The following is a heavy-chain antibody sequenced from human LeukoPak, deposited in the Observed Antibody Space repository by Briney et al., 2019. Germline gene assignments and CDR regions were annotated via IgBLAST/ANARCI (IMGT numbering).Heavy chain of an antibody. CDR3: ARDLSSYDSSGYYGY. D-gene: IGHD3-22*01. J-gene: IGHJ4*02. V-gene: IGHV1-69*13. CDR1: GYTFTSYY. Sequence: GASVKVSCKASGYTFTSYYMHWVRQAPGQGLEWMGGIIPIFGTANYAQKLQGRVTITADESTSTAYMELSSLRSEDTAVYYCARDLSSYDSSGYYGYWGQGTLVTVSS. CDR2: IIPIFGTA.